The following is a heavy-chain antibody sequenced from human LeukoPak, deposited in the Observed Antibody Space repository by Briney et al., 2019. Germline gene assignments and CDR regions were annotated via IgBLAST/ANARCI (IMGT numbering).Heavy chain of an antibody. Sequence: PGGSLRLSCAASGFTLSSYWTHWVRQAPGKGLVWVSRINSDGSSTSYADSVKGRFTISRDSAKNTLYLQMNSLRAEDTAVYYCASGYSSGWNFDYWGQGTLVTVSS. CDR1: GFTLSSYW. CDR3: ASGYSSGWNFDY. J-gene: IGHJ4*02. CDR2: INSDGSST. D-gene: IGHD6-19*01. V-gene: IGHV3-74*01.